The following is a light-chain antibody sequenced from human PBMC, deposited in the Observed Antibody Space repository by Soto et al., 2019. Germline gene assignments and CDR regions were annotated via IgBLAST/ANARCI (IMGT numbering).Light chain of an antibody. CDR2: DAS. CDR1: QNVNSRY. J-gene: IGKJ1*01. Sequence: EIVLTQSPGTLSLSPGERGTLSCRTSQNVNSRYLAWYQHKPGQAPRLLIYDASRRATGIPDRFSGSASGTDFTLTISRLEPEDFVVYYCVQYEDSPSTWTFGQGTKV. V-gene: IGKV3-20*01. CDR3: VQYEDSPSTWT.